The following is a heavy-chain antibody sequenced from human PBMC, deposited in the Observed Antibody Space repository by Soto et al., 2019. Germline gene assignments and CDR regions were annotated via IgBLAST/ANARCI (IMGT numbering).Heavy chain of an antibody. CDR2: IYYSGST. V-gene: IGHV4-61*01. J-gene: IGHJ4*02. CDR3: ARDMTTVIYFDY. D-gene: IGHD4-17*01. CDR1: GGSFSSGSYY. Sequence: PXGTLSLTCTVSGGSFSSGSYYWSWIRQPPGKGLEWIGYIYYSGSTNYNPSLKSRVTISVDTSKNQFSLKLSSVTAADTAVYYCARDMTTVIYFDYWGQGTLVTVSS.